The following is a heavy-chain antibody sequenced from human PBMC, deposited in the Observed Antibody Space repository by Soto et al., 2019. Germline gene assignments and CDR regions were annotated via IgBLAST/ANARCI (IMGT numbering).Heavy chain of an antibody. CDR2: INHSGST. J-gene: IGHJ6*02. V-gene: IGHV4-34*01. Sequence: SETLSLTCAVYGGSFSGCYCSWIRQPPGKGLEWIGEINHSGSTNYNPSLKSRVTISVDTAKNQFSLKLSSVTATATAVYSCARRSKSYYYGMDVWGPATTVTVSS. CDR1: GGSFSGCY. CDR3: ARRSKSYYYGMDV.